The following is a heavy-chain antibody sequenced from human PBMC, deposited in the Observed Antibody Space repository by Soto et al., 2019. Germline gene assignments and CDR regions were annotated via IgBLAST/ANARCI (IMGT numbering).Heavy chain of an antibody. CDR1: GYTFTSYG. D-gene: IGHD3-22*01. Sequence: GASVKVSCKASGYTFTSYGISWVRQAPGQGLEWMGWISAYNGNTNYAQKLQGRVTMTTDTSTSTAYMELRSLRSDDTAMYYCARLNHSSGYPVCDIWGQGTMVTVSS. V-gene: IGHV1-18*01. CDR3: ARLNHSSGYPVCDI. CDR2: ISAYNGNT. J-gene: IGHJ3*02.